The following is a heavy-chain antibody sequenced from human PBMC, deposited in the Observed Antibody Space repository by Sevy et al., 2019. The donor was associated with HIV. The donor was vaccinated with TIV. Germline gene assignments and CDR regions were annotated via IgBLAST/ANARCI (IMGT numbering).Heavy chain of an antibody. J-gene: IGHJ3*02. CDR1: GFTFSDYY. CDR3: ARDRNRGCYGNGDAFDI. Sequence: GGSLRLSCAASGFTFSDYYMSWIRQAPGKGLEWVSYISSSSSYTNYAYSVKGRFTISRDNAKNSLYLQMNSLRAEDTAVDYCARDRNRGCYGNGDAFDIWGQGTMVTVSS. CDR2: ISSSSSYT. V-gene: IGHV3-11*06. D-gene: IGHD1-26*01.